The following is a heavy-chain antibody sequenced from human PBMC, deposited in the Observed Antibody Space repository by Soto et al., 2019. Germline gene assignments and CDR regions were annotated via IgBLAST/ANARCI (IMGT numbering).Heavy chain of an antibody. Sequence: PGGSLRLSCAASGFTFSNYWMSWGRQAPGKGLEWVATIKQDGSAKYYVDSVKGRFTISRDNAENSLYLQMNTLRAEDTAVYYRARVVGRNWFDPWGQGTLVTVSS. V-gene: IGHV3-7*01. CDR2: IKQDGSAK. J-gene: IGHJ5*02. CDR3: ARVVGRNWFDP. CDR1: GFTFSNYW.